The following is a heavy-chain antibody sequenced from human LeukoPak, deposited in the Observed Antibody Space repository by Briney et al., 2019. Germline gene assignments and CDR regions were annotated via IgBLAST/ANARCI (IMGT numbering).Heavy chain of an antibody. D-gene: IGHD5-18*01. CDR2: IYYSGST. J-gene: IGHJ4*02. CDR3: ARLGYSYDFDY. CDR1: GGSISSYY. Sequence: SETLSLTCTVSGGSISSYYWSWIRQPPGKGLEWIGYIYYSGSTNYNPSLKSRVTISVDTSKNQFSLKLSSVTAADTAVYYCARLGYSYDFDYWGQGTLDTVSS. V-gene: IGHV4-59*08.